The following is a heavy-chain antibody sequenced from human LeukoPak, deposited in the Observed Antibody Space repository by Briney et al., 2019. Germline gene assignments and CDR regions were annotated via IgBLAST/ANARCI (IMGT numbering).Heavy chain of an antibody. CDR1: GFTFSNHW. D-gene: IGHD2-8*01. Sequence: PGGPLRLSCVASGFTFSNHWLHWVRQGPGKGLVWVSRINGDGTSTIYADSVKGRFTISRDNAKSTMYLQMNSLRAEDTAVYYCARTGNGGDLDIWGQGTMVTVSS. V-gene: IGHV3-74*01. CDR2: INGDGTST. CDR3: ARTGNGGDLDI. J-gene: IGHJ3*02.